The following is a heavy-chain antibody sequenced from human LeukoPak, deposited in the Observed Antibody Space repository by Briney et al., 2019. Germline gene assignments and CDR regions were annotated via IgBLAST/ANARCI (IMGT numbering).Heavy chain of an antibody. V-gene: IGHV1-69*13. Sequence: ASVKVSCKASGYTFTSNYIHWVRQAPGQGLEWMGGIIPIFGTANYAQKFQGRVTITADESTSTAYMELSSLRSEDTAVYYCARDGNSDYYYYGMDVWGQGTTVTVSS. J-gene: IGHJ6*02. CDR2: IIPIFGTA. CDR1: GYTFTSNY. D-gene: IGHD4-23*01. CDR3: ARDGNSDYYYYGMDV.